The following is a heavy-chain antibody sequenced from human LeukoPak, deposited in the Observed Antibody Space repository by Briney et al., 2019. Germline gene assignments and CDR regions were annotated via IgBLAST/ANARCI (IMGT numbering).Heavy chain of an antibody. D-gene: IGHD2/OR15-2a*01. CDR3: ARDPFSIP. CDR1: GGSISSSNW. CDR2: IYHSGST. J-gene: IGHJ5*02. Sequence: KTSETLSLTCAVSGGSISSSNWWSWVRQPPGKGLEWIGEIYHSGSTNYNPSLKSRVTISVDTSKNQFSLKLSSVTAADTAVYYCARDPFSIPWGQGTLVTVSS. V-gene: IGHV4-4*02.